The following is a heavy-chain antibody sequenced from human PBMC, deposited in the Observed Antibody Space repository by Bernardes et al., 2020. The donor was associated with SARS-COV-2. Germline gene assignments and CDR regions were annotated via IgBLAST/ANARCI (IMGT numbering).Heavy chain of an antibody. Sequence: ASVKVSCKASGYTFTGYYMHWVRQAPGQGLEWMGRINPNSGGTNYAQKFQGRVTMTRDTSISTAYMELSRLRSDDTAVYYCARVRYCSGGSCYHPSVSWGQGTLVTVSS. CDR1: GYTFTGYY. CDR3: ARVRYCSGGSCYHPSVS. D-gene: IGHD2-15*01. J-gene: IGHJ4*02. V-gene: IGHV1-2*06. CDR2: INPNSGGT.